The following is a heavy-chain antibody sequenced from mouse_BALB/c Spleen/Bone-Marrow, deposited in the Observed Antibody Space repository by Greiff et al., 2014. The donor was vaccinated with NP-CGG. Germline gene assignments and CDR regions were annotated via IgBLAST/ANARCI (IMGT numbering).Heavy chain of an antibody. D-gene: IGHD2-4*01. CDR2: INPSNGGT. J-gene: IGHJ4*01. CDR1: GYTFTNYW. Sequence: VQLQQSGAELVKPGASVKLSCKASGYTFTNYWMHWVKLRPGQGLEWIGEINPSNGGTYYNEKFKRKATLTVDKSSSTAYIQLNILTSKDSAVYYCTLPYYEYNRNVMDSWGQGTSVTVSS. CDR3: TLPYYEYNRNVMDS. V-gene: IGHV1S16*01.